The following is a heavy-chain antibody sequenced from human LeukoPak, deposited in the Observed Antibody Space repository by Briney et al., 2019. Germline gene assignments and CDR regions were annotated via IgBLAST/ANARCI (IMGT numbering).Heavy chain of an antibody. D-gene: IGHD3-22*01. V-gene: IGHV3-33*01. J-gene: IGHJ4*02. CDR2: IWFDGSNK. CDR3: ARPDYDSSGYADY. CDR1: GFTFSSYG. Sequence: GGSLRLSCAASGFTFSSYGMHWVRQAPGKGLEWVAVIWFDGSNKYYADSVKGRFTISRDNSKNTLYLQMNSLRAEDTAVYYCARPDYDSSGYADYWGQGTLVTVSS.